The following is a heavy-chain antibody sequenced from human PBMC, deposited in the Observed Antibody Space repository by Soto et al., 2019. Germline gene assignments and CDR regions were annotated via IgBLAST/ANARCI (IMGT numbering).Heavy chain of an antibody. CDR1: GFTFGTYS. CDR3: AREVVGGSMDV. J-gene: IGHJ6*02. Sequence: EVQLVESGGGLVQRGGSLRLSCAASGFTFGTYSMNWVRQAPGKGLEWVSYITDSGSGTDYADSVKGRFTISRDIAKNSLYLQMNSLRDEDTAVYYCAREVVGGSMDVWGPGTTVSVSS. CDR2: ITDSGSGT. D-gene: IGHD3-3*01. V-gene: IGHV3-48*02.